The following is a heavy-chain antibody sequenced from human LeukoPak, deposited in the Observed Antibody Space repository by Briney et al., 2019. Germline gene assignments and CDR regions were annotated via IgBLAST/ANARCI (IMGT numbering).Heavy chain of an antibody. Sequence: PGGSLRLSCAASGFTFSSYWMHWVRQAPGKGLEWVSSISSSSSYIYYADSVKGRFTISRDNAKNSLYLQMNSLRAEDTAVYYCARDSKGSGWYSGFDYWGQGTLVTVSS. J-gene: IGHJ4*02. CDR2: ISSSSSYI. CDR3: ARDSKGSGWYSGFDY. CDR1: GFTFSSYW. V-gene: IGHV3-21*01. D-gene: IGHD6-19*01.